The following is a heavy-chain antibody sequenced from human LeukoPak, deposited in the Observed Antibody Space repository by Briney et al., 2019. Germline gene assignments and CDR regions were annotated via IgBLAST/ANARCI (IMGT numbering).Heavy chain of an antibody. V-gene: IGHV1-2*02. CDR1: GYTFTDYY. J-gene: IGHJ5*02. CDR3: ARGGITAPETNWFDP. D-gene: IGHD6-13*01. CDR2: INPNSGGT. Sequence: ASVKVSCKASGYTFTDYYMHWVRQAPGQGLEWMGWINPNSGGTNYAQKFQGRVTMTRDTSISTAYMELSRLRSDDTAVYYCARGGITAPETNWFDPWGQGTLVTVSS.